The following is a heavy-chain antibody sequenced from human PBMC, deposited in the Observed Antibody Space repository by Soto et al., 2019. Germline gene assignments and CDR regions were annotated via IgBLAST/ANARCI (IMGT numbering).Heavy chain of an antibody. D-gene: IGHD5-12*01. J-gene: IGHJ4*02. CDR3: ARGRYSGYDYPYFDY. CDR1: GYSFSTYG. V-gene: IGHV1-18*01. CDR2: ISVYNGNT. Sequence: ASVKVSCKASGYSFSTYGISWVRQAPGQGLEWMGWISVYNGNTNYAQKLQGRVTMTTDTSTSTAYMELRSLRSDDTAVYYCARGRYSGYDYPYFDYWGQGTLVTVSS.